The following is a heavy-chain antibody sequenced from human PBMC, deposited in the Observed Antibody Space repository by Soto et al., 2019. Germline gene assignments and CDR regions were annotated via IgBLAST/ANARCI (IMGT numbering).Heavy chain of an antibody. D-gene: IGHD6-19*01. CDR2: IYYSGST. CDR3: ARRGPWIAGAGSWYFDL. V-gene: IGHV4-39*01. CDR1: GGSISSSSYY. Sequence: QLQLQESGPGLVKPSETLSLTCTVSGGSISSSSYYWGWIRQPPGKGLEWIGSIYYSGSTYYNPSLKSRVTISEDTSKNQFSLKLSSVTSADTAVYYCARRGPWIAGAGSWYFDLWGRGTLVTVSS. J-gene: IGHJ2*01.